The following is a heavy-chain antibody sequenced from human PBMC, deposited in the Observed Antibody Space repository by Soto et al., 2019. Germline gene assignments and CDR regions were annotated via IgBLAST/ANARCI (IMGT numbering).Heavy chain of an antibody. V-gene: IGHV3-21*01. J-gene: IGHJ3*02. Sequence: GGSLRLSCAASGFTFGSYIMNWVRQAPGKGLEWVSSISSSSSYIYYADSVKGRFTISRDNAKNSLYLQMNSLRVEDTAVYYCARDRSDSSRADSFDIWGQGTMVTVSS. CDR2: ISSSSSYI. CDR1: GFTFGSYI. CDR3: ARDRSDSSRADSFDI. D-gene: IGHD6-25*01.